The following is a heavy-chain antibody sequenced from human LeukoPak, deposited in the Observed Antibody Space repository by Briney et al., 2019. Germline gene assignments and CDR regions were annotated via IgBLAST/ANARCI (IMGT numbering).Heavy chain of an antibody. Sequence: GGSLRLSCAASGFTFSSYAMNWVRQAPGKGLEGVSAISGSGINTYYADSVKGRFTISRDNSKNTLYLRINSLRAEDTAVYYCAKPARTDYVDYWGQGTLVTVSS. CDR2: ISGSGINT. V-gene: IGHV3-23*01. J-gene: IGHJ4*02. CDR1: GFTFSSYA. CDR3: AKPARTDYVDY. D-gene: IGHD1-14*01.